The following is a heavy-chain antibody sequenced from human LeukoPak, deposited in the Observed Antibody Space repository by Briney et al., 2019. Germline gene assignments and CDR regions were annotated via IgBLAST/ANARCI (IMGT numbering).Heavy chain of an antibody. CDR3: ARDSWGSHLIDY. J-gene: IGHJ4*02. CDR1: GGSISSSSYY. Sequence: SETLSLTCTVSGGSISSSSYYWGWIRQPPGKGLEWIGSIYYSGSTYYNPSLKSRVTISVNTSKNQFSLKLSSVTAADTAVYYCARDSWGSHLIDYWGQGTLVTVSS. D-gene: IGHD7-27*01. CDR2: IYYSGST. V-gene: IGHV4-39*07.